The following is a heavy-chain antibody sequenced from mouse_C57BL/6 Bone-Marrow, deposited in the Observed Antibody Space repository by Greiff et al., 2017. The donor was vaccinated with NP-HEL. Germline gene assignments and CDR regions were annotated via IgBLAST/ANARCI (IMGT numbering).Heavy chain of an antibody. CDR3: ARGWGDY. Sequence: EVMLVESGGGLVQPGGSLKLSCAASGFTFSDYYMYWVRQTPEKRLEWVAYISNGGGSTYYPDTVKGRFTISRDNAKNTLYLQMSRLKSKDTAMYYCARGWGDYWGQGTTLTVSS. CDR2: ISNGGGST. D-gene: IGHD3-3*01. CDR1: GFTFSDYY. J-gene: IGHJ2*01. V-gene: IGHV5-12*01.